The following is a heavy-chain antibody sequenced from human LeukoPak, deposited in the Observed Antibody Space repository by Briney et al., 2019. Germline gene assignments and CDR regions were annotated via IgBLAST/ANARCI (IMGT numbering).Heavy chain of an antibody. CDR3: AKDRSRYCSSTSCSTFYFDY. V-gene: IGHV3-30*04. Sequence: PGRSLRLSCAASGFTFSSYAMHWVRQAPGKGLEWVAVISYDGSNKYYADSVKGRFTISRDNSKNTLYLQMNSLRAEDTAVYYCAKDRSRYCSSTSCSTFYFDYWGQGTLVTVSS. CDR1: GFTFSSYA. CDR2: ISYDGSNK. J-gene: IGHJ4*02. D-gene: IGHD2-2*01.